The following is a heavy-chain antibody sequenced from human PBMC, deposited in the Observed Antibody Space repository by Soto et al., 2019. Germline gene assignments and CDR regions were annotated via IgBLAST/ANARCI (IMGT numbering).Heavy chain of an antibody. V-gene: IGHV4-34*01. CDR1: GGSFSGYY. J-gene: IGHJ4*02. D-gene: IGHD3-3*01. CDR2: INHSGST. CDR3: ATIFGVVNNDC. Sequence: ASETLSLTCAVYGGSFSGYYWSWIRQPPGKGLEWIGEINHSGSTNYNPSLKSRVTISVDTSKNQFSLKLSSVTAADTAVYYCATIFGVVNNDCWGQGTLVTVSS.